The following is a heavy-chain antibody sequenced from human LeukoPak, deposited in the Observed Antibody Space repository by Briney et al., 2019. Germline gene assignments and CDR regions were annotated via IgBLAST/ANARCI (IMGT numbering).Heavy chain of an antibody. CDR1: GFTLSNYA. CDR3: TKEWPGQVWLSTYFDY. V-gene: IGHV3-23*01. D-gene: IGHD5-18*01. Sequence: PGGSLRVSCAASGFTLSNYAMSWLRQAPGKGLEWVSVISGNGGPTAYQASGKGLFTISRDNSKTTLYLQMNSLRAEDTAIYYCTKEWPGQVWLSTYFDYWGQGTLVTVSS. J-gene: IGHJ4*02. CDR2: ISGNGGPT.